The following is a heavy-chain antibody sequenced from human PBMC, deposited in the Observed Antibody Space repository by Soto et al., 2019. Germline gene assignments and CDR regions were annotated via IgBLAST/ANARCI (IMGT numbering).Heavy chain of an antibody. D-gene: IGHD3-10*01. CDR1: GGSVSSGSYY. CDR2: IYYSGST. J-gene: IGHJ5*02. V-gene: IGHV4-61*01. Sequence: SETLSLTCTVSGGSVSSGSYYWSWIRQPPGKGLEWIGYIYYSGSTNYNPSLKSRVTISVDTSKNQFSLKLSSVTAADTAVYYCGRDKGDYYGWGSYYTVRWFDPWGQGPLVTGSS. CDR3: GRDKGDYYGWGSYYTVRWFDP.